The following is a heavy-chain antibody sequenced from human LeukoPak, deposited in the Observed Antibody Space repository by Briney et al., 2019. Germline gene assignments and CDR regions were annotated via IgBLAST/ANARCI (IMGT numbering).Heavy chain of an antibody. Sequence: ASVKVSCKASGGTFSSYAISWVRQAPGQGLEWMGGIIPIFGTANYAQKFQGRVTITADKSTSTAYMELSSLRSEDTAVYYCARDSVGRNYDFWSGYFTMNYYYYYMDVWGKGTTVTVSS. CDR1: GGTFSSYA. J-gene: IGHJ6*03. V-gene: IGHV1-69*06. D-gene: IGHD3-3*01. CDR3: ARDSVGRNYDFWSGYFTMNYYYYYMDV. CDR2: IIPIFGTA.